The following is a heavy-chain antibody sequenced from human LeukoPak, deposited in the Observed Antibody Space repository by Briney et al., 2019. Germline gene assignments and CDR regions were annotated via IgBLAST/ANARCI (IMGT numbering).Heavy chain of an antibody. Sequence: VASVKVSCKASGGTFSSYAISWVRQAPGQGLEWMGWINPNSGGTNYAQKFQGRVTMTRDTSISTAYMELSRLRSDDTAVYYCAVGVAAPDNAFDIWGQGTMVTVSS. CDR2: INPNSGGT. D-gene: IGHD6-13*01. V-gene: IGHV1-2*02. CDR1: GGTFSSYA. CDR3: AVGVAAPDNAFDI. J-gene: IGHJ3*02.